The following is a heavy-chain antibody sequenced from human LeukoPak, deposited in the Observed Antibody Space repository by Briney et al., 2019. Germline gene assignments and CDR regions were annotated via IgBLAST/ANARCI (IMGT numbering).Heavy chain of an antibody. V-gene: IGHV5-51*01. J-gene: IGHJ4*02. Sequence: GESLKISCEASGYSFTNYWIGWVRQMPGKGLEWMGIIYPGDSDTRYSPSFQGQVTISADKSISTAYQQWSSLKASDTAMYYCARSPPSSYCTSTSCYPRHFDYWGQGTLVTVSS. CDR2: IYPGDSDT. CDR3: ARSPPSSYCTSTSCYPRHFDY. D-gene: IGHD2-2*01. CDR1: GYSFTNYW.